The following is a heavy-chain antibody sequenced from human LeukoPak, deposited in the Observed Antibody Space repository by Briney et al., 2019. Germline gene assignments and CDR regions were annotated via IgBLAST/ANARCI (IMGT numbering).Heavy chain of an antibody. J-gene: IGHJ4*02. CDR2: SIPIFGTA. Sequence: GASVKVSCKASGGTFSSYAISWVRQAPGQGLEWMGGSIPIFGTANYAQKFQGRVTITADESTSTAYMELSSLRSEDTAVYYCARDLAGHYDSSGYFDYWGQGTLVTVSS. V-gene: IGHV1-69*01. D-gene: IGHD3-22*01. CDR1: GGTFSSYA. CDR3: ARDLAGHYDSSGYFDY.